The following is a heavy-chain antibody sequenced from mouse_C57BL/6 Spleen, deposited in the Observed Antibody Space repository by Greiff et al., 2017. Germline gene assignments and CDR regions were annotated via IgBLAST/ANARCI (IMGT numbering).Heavy chain of an antibody. V-gene: IGHV1-69*01. CDR1: GYTFTSYW. J-gene: IGHJ2*01. CDR2: IDPSDSYT. Sequence: QVQLQQSGAELVMPGASVKLSCKASGYTFTSYWMHWVKQRPGQGLEWIGEIDPSDSYTNYNQKFKGKSTLTVDKSSSTAYMQLSSLTSEDSAVYYCARGDRGFDYWGQGTTLTVSS. CDR3: ARGDRGFDY. D-gene: IGHD3-3*01.